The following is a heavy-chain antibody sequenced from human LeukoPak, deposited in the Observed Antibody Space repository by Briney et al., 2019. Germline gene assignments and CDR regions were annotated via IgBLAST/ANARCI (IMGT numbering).Heavy chain of an antibody. D-gene: IGHD6-6*01. CDR3: AREGSSGDYYYHYMDV. Sequence: SETLSLTCTVSGGSISSSSYYWGWIRQPPGKGLEWIGSIYYSGSTYYNPSLKSRVTISVDTSKNQFSLKLSSVTAADTAVYYCAREGSSGDYYYHYMDVWGKGTTVTVSS. CDR1: GGSISSSSYY. CDR2: IYYSGST. V-gene: IGHV4-39*07. J-gene: IGHJ6*03.